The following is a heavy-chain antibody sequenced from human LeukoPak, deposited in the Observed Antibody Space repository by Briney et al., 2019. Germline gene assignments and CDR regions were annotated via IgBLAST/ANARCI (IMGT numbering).Heavy chain of an antibody. D-gene: IGHD6-19*01. J-gene: IGHJ5*01. CDR2: TFLGDSNNRYSDT. Sequence: GESLKISCKGSGYSFTNSWIGWVRQRPGKGLEGMGITFLGDSNNRYSDTRYSPSRQGQVTISVDTSIGTAYLQLSSLRASDTAMYYCARHSSGFDSWGQGTLVTVSS. CDR3: ARHSSGFDS. V-gene: IGHV5-51*01. CDR1: GYSFTNSW.